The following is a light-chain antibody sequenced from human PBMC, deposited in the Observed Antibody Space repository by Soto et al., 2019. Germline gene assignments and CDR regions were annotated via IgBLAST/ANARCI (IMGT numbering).Light chain of an antibody. Sequence: QSVLTQAACVSGSPGQSVTISCTGTSSDVGAYKYVSWYQKHPGKAPKLMIYGVSNRPSGVSNRFSGSKSGNTAFLTISVLQPEDEADYYCSSFTGPTTLDVFGTGTKVTVL. J-gene: IGLJ1*01. CDR3: SSFTGPTTLDV. V-gene: IGLV2-14*03. CDR2: GVS. CDR1: SSDVGAYKY.